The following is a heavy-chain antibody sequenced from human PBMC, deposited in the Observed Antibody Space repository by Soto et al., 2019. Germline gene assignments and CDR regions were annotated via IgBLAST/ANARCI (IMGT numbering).Heavy chain of an antibody. J-gene: IGHJ4*02. Sequence: QVQLVQSGAEVKKPGSSVKVSCKASGGTFSSYSINWVRQAPGQGLEWMGEIIPIFGTANYAQKFQGRVTITADVSTSTAYVELSSLRSEDTAVYYCARDGGRHSGGIDYWGQGTLVTVSS. D-gene: IGHD1-26*01. CDR3: ARDGGRHSGGIDY. CDR2: IIPIFGTA. CDR1: GGTFSSYS. V-gene: IGHV1-69*01.